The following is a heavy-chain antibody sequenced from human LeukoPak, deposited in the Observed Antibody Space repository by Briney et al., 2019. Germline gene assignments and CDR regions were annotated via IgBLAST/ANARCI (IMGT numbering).Heavy chain of an antibody. D-gene: IGHD6-13*01. CDR2: ISYDGSNK. J-gene: IGHJ4*02. CDR3: ARVPAIAAAYFDY. V-gene: IGHV3-30*04. CDR1: GFTFSSYA. Sequence: TGGSLRLSCVASGFTFSSYAMHWVRQAPGKGLEWVAVISYDGSNKYYADSVKGRFTISRDNSKNTLYLQMNSLRAEDTAVYYCARVPAIAAAYFDYWGQGTLVTVSS.